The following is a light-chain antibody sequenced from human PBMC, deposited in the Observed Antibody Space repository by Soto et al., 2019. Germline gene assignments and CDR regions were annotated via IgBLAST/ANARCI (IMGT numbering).Light chain of an antibody. CDR3: QQGDGSPRLT. CDR2: GAS. J-gene: IGKJ4*01. CDR1: QSVSSSY. Sequence: EIVLTQSPGTLSLSPGERATLSCRASQSVSSSYLAWYQQKPGQAPRLLIYGASSRATGIPDMFSGSESGTDFTLTISRLEPEDFAVYYCQQGDGSPRLTCGGGTKLEIK. V-gene: IGKV3-20*01.